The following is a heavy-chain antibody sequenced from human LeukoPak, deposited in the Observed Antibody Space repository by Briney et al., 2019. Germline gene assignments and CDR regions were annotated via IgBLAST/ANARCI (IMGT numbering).Heavy chain of an antibody. CDR2: INHSGST. Sequence: SETLSLTCAVYGGSFSGYYWSWIRQPPGKGLEWIGEINHSGSTNYNPSLKSRVTISVDTSKNQFSLKLSSVTAADTAVYYCARLGLGSDAFDIWGQGTMVTVSS. CDR1: GGSFSGYY. V-gene: IGHV4-34*01. J-gene: IGHJ3*02. D-gene: IGHD3-16*01. CDR3: ARLGLGSDAFDI.